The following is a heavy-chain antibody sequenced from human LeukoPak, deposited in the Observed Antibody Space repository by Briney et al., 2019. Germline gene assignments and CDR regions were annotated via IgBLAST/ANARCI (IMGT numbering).Heavy chain of an antibody. Sequence: GGSLRLSCAASGFTFSDYYMSWVRQAPGKGLEWVSYITTSSSYTDYADSVKGRFTISRDNAKNSLYLQMNSLRAEDTAVYYCARRLYCSSTSCHYAMDVWGQGTTVTVSS. V-gene: IGHV3-11*06. D-gene: IGHD2-2*01. J-gene: IGHJ6*02. CDR1: GFTFSDYY. CDR3: ARRLYCSSTSCHYAMDV. CDR2: ITTSSSYT.